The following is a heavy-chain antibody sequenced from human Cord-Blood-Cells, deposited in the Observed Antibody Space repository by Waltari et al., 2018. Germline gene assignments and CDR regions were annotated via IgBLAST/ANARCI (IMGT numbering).Heavy chain of an antibody. V-gene: IGHV1-2*02. CDR2: INPNRGGT. J-gene: IGHJ3*02. CDR3: ARDGFSDAFDI. CDR1: GYTFTGYY. D-gene: IGHD3-10*01. Sequence: QVQLVQSGAEVKKPGASVKVSCKASGYTFTGYYMHWVGQAPGQGLEWMGWINPNRGGTKYAQKFQGRVTMTRDTSISTAYMELSRLRSDDTAVYYCARDGFSDAFDIWGQGTMVTVSS.